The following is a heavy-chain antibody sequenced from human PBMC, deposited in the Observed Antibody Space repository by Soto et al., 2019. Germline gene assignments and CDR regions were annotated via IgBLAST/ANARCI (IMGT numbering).Heavy chain of an antibody. CDR3: ARHNPSYDILTGYYRGGYYFDY. CDR2: IYYSGST. D-gene: IGHD3-9*01. CDR1: GGSISSSSYY. J-gene: IGHJ4*02. Sequence: SETLSLTCTVSGGSISSSSYYWGWIRQPPGKGLEWIGSIYYSGSTYYNPSLKSRVTISVDTSKNQFSLKLSSVTAADTAVYYCARHNPSYDILTGYYRGGYYFDYWGQGTLVTVSS. V-gene: IGHV4-39*01.